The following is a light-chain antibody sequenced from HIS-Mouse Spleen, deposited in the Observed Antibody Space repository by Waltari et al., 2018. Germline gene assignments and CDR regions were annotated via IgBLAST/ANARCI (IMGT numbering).Light chain of an antibody. CDR2: DVS. CDR1: SSDVGGYHY. Sequence: QSALTQPRSVSGSPGQSVTIPCPGTSSDVGGYHYVSWYQQHPGKAPKLMSYDVSKRPSGVPDRFSGSKSGNTASLTISGLQAEDEADYYCCSYAGSYTYVFGTGTKVTVL. J-gene: IGLJ1*01. CDR3: CSYAGSYTYV. V-gene: IGLV2-11*01.